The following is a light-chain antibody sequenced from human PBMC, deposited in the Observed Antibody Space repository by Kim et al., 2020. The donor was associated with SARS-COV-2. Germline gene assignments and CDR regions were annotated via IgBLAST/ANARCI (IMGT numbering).Light chain of an antibody. CDR3: QSYDSSLNSYV. J-gene: IGLJ1*01. CDR1: FSNIGADYD. CDR2: GHT. V-gene: IGLV1-40*01. Sequence: QRVTIPDTGTFSNIGADYDVLWYQQVPGTAPKLLIYGHTNRPSGVPDRFSGSKSDTSASLAITGLQAEDEADYYCQSYDSSLNSYVFGTGTKVTVL.